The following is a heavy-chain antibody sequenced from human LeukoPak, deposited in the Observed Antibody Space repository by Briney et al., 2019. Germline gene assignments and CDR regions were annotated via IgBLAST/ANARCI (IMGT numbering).Heavy chain of an antibody. D-gene: IGHD6-13*01. Sequence: GGSLRLSCAASGFTFSSYSINWVRQAPGKGLAGVSYISSSSSTIYYADSVKGRFTISRDNAKNSLYLQMNSLRAEDTAVYYCARDVSSSRVGSPFDYWGQGTLVTVSS. V-gene: IGHV3-48*01. CDR1: GFTFSSYS. CDR2: ISSSSSTI. CDR3: ARDVSSSRVGSPFDY. J-gene: IGHJ4*02.